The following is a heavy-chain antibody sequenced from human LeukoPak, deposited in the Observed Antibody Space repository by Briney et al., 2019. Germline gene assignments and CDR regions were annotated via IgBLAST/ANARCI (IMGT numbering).Heavy chain of an antibody. CDR3: ASSLLRPYAFDI. Sequence: SETLSLTCTVSGGSISSSSYYWGWIRQPPGKGLEWIGSIYYSGSTYYNPSLKSRVTISEDTSKNQFSLKLSSVTAADTAVYYCASSLLRPYAFDIWGQGTMVTVSS. J-gene: IGHJ3*02. CDR1: GGSISSSSYY. V-gene: IGHV4-39*07. D-gene: IGHD3-3*01. CDR2: IYYSGST.